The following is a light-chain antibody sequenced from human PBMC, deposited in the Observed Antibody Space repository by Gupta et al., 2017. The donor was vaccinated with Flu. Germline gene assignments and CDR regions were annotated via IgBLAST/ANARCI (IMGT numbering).Light chain of an antibody. J-gene: IGKJ2*01. V-gene: IGKV2-28*01. CDR1: QSLLHSNGRNY. CDR2: LGS. Sequence: DIVVTQSPLSLSVTPGEPASISCRSSQSLLHSNGRNYLDWFLQKPGQSPQVLIYLGSNRASGVPDRFSGSGSGTDFTLKISRVEAEDVGVYYCMQALQTPYTFGQGTKLGSN. CDR3: MQALQTPYT.